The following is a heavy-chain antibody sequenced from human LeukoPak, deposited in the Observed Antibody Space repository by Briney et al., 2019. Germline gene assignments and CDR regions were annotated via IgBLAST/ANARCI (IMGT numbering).Heavy chain of an antibody. Sequence: GGSLRLSCAASGFTFSSYGMSWVRQAPGKGLEWVSAISGSGGSTYYADSVKGRFTISRDNSKNTLYLQMNSLRAEDTAVYYCAKKSRGSGSYYGDYWGQGILVTVSS. CDR2: ISGSGGST. D-gene: IGHD3-10*01. CDR3: AKKSRGSGSYYGDY. CDR1: GFTFSSYG. J-gene: IGHJ4*02. V-gene: IGHV3-23*01.